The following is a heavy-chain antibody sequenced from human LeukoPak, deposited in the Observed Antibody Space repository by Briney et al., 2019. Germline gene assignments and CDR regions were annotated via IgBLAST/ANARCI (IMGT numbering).Heavy chain of an antibody. Sequence: NASETLSLTCTVSGGSISSYYWSWIRQPPGKGLEWIGYIYYSGSTNYNPSLKSRVTISVDTSKSQFSLKLSSVTAADTAVYYCAREAGYYGSGGRNYFDYWGQGTLVTVSS. CDR3: AREAGYYGSGGRNYFDY. V-gene: IGHV4-59*01. J-gene: IGHJ4*02. CDR1: GGSISSYY. D-gene: IGHD3-10*01. CDR2: IYYSGST.